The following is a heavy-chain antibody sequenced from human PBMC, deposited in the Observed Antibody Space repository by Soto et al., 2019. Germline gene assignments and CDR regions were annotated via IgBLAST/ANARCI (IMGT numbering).Heavy chain of an antibody. CDR3: ARGLGIFGVVEEDV. Sequence: SXTLSLTCAVYGGSLSGYYWSWIRQPPGKGLEWIGEINHSGSTNYNPSLKSRVTISVDTSKNQFSLKLSSVTAADTAVYYCARGLGIFGVVEEDVWGQGTTVTVSS. J-gene: IGHJ6*02. V-gene: IGHV4-34*01. CDR2: INHSGST. CDR1: GGSLSGYY. D-gene: IGHD3-3*01.